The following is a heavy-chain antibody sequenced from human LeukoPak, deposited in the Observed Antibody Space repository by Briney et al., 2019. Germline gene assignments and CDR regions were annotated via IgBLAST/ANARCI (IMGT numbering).Heavy chain of an antibody. D-gene: IGHD6-13*01. CDR2: IWYDGSNK. J-gene: IGHJ4*02. CDR1: GFTFSSYG. CDR3: ARDTRQQLVDY. V-gene: IGHV3-33*01. Sequence: PGGSLRLSCAASGFTFSSYGMHWVRQAPGKGLEWVAVIWYDGSNKYFADSVKGRFTISRDNSKNTLYLQMNSLRAEDTAVYYCARDTRQQLVDYWGQGTLVTVSS.